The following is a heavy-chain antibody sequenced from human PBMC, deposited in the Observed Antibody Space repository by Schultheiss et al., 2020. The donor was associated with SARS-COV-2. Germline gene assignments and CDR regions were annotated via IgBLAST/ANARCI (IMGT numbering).Heavy chain of an antibody. V-gene: IGHV4-34*01. J-gene: IGHJ5*02. CDR2: INHSGST. CDR1: GGSFSGYY. CDR3: ARGHGWFDP. Sequence: SETLSLTCGVYGGSFSGYYWSWIRQPPGKGLEWIGEINHSGSTNYNPSLKSRVTISVDTSKNQFSLKLSSVTAADTAVYYCARGHGWFDPWGQGTLVTVSS.